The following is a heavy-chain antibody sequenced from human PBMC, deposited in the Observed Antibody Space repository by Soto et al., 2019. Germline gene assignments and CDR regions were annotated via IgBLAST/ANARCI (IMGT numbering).Heavy chain of an antibody. V-gene: IGHV5-10-1*01. CDR2: IDPSDSYT. D-gene: IGHD2-15*01. J-gene: IGHJ6*02. CDR1: GYSFTSYW. Sequence: GESLKISCKGSGYSFTSYWISWVRQMPGKGLEWMGRIDPSDSYTNYSPSFQGHVTISADKSISTVYLQWSSLKASDTAMYYCARRLLGYCSGGSCESSYYYYGMDVWGQGTTVTVSS. CDR3: ARRLLGYCSGGSCESSYYYYGMDV.